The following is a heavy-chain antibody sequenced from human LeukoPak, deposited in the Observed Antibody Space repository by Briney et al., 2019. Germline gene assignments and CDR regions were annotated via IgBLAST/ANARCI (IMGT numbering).Heavy chain of an antibody. CDR3: AISGYCSGGSSLNELFDYMDV. CDR2: ISHSGST. J-gene: IGHJ6*03. D-gene: IGHD2-15*01. CDR1: GGSFIGYY. Sequence: SETLSLTCAVYGGSFIGYYWSWIRQPPGKGLEWIGEISHSGSTNYNPSLKSRVTISVDTSKNPFSLKLSSVTAADTAVYYCAISGYCSGGSSLNELFDYMDVWGKGTTVTISS. V-gene: IGHV4-34*01.